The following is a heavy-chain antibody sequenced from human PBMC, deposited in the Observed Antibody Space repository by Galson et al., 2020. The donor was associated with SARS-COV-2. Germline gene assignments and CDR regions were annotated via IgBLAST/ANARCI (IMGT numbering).Heavy chain of an antibody. Sequence: GGSLRLSCAASGFTFSTYTMTWVRQALGKGLQWVSDISSGSTSIFYADSVKGRFTISRDNAKNSLYLQMDSLRDEDTAVYYCARDPYYLDYWGRGTLVTVSS. V-gene: IGHV3-48*02. CDR2: ISSGSTSI. J-gene: IGHJ4*02. CDR3: ARDPYYLDY. CDR1: GFTFSTYT.